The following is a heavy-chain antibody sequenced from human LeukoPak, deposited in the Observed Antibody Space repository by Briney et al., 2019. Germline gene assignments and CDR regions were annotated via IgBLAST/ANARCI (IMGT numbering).Heavy chain of an antibody. D-gene: IGHD3-22*01. V-gene: IGHV3-23*01. J-gene: IGHJ3*02. CDR3: ASYVSNTMIVVVIKSFDAFDI. CDR1: GFTFSSYA. CDR2: ISGSGGST. Sequence: GGSLRLSCAASGFTFSSYAMSWVRQAPGKGLEWVSAISGSGGSTYYADSVNGRFTISRDNSKNTLYLQMNSLRAEDTAVYYCASYVSNTMIVVVIKSFDAFDIWGQGTMVTVSS.